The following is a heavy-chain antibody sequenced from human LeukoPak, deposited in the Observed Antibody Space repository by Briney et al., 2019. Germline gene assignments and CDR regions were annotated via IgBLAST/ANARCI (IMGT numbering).Heavy chain of an antibody. CDR2: INSYNGNT. CDR1: GYTFVDYG. CDR3: ARGPSYDYGGKPPF. V-gene: IGHV1-18*04. D-gene: IGHD4-23*01. Sequence: RASVRVSCKASGYTFVDYGITWLRQAPGQGLEWMGWINSYNGNTYYAKSLQGRVSMTTDSSTTTAYMELRSLRAEDTAVYYCARGPSYDYGGKPPFWGQGTLVTVSS. J-gene: IGHJ4*02.